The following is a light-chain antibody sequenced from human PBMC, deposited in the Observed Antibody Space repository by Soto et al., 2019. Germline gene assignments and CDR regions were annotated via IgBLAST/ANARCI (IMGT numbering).Light chain of an antibody. CDR1: QSISDT. Sequence: EIVMTQSPATLSVSPGGRATLSCRASQSISDTLAWYQQKPGQAPRLLIHDASNRATGIPARFSGSGSGTDFTLTISSLEPEDFAVYYCQQRSNWPPITFGQGTRLEIK. CDR2: DAS. J-gene: IGKJ5*01. V-gene: IGKV3-11*01. CDR3: QQRSNWPPIT.